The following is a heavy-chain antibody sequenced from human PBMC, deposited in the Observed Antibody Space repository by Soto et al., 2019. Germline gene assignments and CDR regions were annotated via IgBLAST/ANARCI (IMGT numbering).Heavy chain of an antibody. CDR1: GFTFSDYA. Sequence: EVLLLESGGGLVQPGGSLRLSCAASGFTFSDYAMSWVRQAPGKGLEWVSGISSGGGSPSYADSVKGRFTISRDNSKNTLYLEMISLRAEDTAVYYCAKGDGRIVPRHFDSWGQGTLVTVSS. D-gene: IGHD1-26*01. J-gene: IGHJ4*02. CDR2: ISSGGGSP. V-gene: IGHV3-23*01. CDR3: AKGDGRIVPRHFDS.